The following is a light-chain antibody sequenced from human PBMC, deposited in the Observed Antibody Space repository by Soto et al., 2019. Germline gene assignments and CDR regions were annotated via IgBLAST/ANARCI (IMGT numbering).Light chain of an antibody. V-gene: IGKV1-5*03. CDR2: KAS. J-gene: IGKJ1*01. CDR1: QYISSW. Sequence: DVQMTQSPSTLSASVGDRVTITCRASQYISSWLVWYQQIPGRAPKLLVYKASNLESGVPTRFSGSGSGTEFSLSISSLQPDDFATYYCQQYSTYPWTFGQGTRVDFK. CDR3: QQYSTYPWT.